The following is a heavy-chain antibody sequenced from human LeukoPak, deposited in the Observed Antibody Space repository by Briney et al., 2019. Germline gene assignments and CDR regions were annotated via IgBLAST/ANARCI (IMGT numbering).Heavy chain of an antibody. Sequence: PGGSLRLSCAASGFTFSTYAMSWVRQAPGKGLEWVSGLSGSGSSAYYADSVKGRFTISRDNSKNTLYLQMNSLRPEDTAVYYCAKGLTNLGDDWGQGTLVTVS. J-gene: IGHJ4*02. CDR1: GFTFSTYA. V-gene: IGHV3-23*01. CDR2: LSGSGSSA. D-gene: IGHD3-9*01. CDR3: AKGLTNLGDD.